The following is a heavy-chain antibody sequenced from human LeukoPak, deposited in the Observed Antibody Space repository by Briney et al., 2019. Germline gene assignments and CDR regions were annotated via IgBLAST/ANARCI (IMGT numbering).Heavy chain of an antibody. V-gene: IGHV2-70*11. Sequence: SGPTLVNPTQTLTLTCTFSGFSLSTSGFVVSWIGNPQGRPRGCFHRIDWDDDKYYSTSLKTRLTISKDTSKNQVVLTMTNMDPVDTATYYCARISRDSSSWYFEYWGRGTLVTVSS. CDR2: IDWDDDK. J-gene: IGHJ4*02. CDR1: GFSLSTSGFV. CDR3: ARISRDSSSWYFEY. D-gene: IGHD6-13*01.